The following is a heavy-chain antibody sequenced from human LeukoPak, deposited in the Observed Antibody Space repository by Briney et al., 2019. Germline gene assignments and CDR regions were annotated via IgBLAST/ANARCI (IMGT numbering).Heavy chain of an antibody. CDR2: IYYSGST. V-gene: IGHV4-59*01. D-gene: IGHD1-26*01. CDR3: ARGKWELLGGYYFGY. Sequence: PSETLSLTCTVSGGSISSYYWSWIRQPPGKGLEWIGYIYYSGSTNYNPSLKSRVTIPVDTSKNQFSLKLSSVTAADTAVYYCARGKWELLGGYYFGYWGQGTLVTVSS. J-gene: IGHJ4*02. CDR1: GGSISSYY.